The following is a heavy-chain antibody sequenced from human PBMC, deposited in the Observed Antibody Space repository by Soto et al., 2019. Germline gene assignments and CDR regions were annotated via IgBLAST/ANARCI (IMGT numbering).Heavy chain of an antibody. V-gene: IGHV1-69*12. Sequence: QVQLVQSGAEVKKPGSSVKVSCKASGGTFSSYAISWVRQAPGQGLEWMGGIIPIFGTANSAQKFQGRVTITADESTSTAYMELSSLRSEDTAVYYCARARIAAAGIGPQVDYWGQGTLVTVSS. CDR2: IIPIFGTA. D-gene: IGHD6-13*01. CDR1: GGTFSSYA. J-gene: IGHJ4*02. CDR3: ARARIAAAGIGPQVDY.